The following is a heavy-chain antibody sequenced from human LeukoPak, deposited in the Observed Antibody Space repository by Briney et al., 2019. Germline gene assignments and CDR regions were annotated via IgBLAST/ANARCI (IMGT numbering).Heavy chain of an antibody. CDR3: ARITHCSGGSCYPYYYYYGMDV. V-gene: IGHV1-58*01. J-gene: IGHJ6*02. Sequence: ASVKVSCKASGFTFTSSAVQWVRQARGQRLEWIGWIVVGSSNTNYAQKFQERVTITRDMSTSTAYMELSSLRSEDTAVYYCARITHCSGGSCYPYYYYYGMDVWGQGTTVTVSS. CDR2: IVVGSSNT. CDR1: GFTFTSSA. D-gene: IGHD2-15*01.